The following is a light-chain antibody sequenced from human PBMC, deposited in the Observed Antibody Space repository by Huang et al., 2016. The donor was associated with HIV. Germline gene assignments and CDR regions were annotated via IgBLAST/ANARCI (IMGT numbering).Light chain of an antibody. CDR1: QSLLHSNGYKY. Sequence: DIVMTQSPLSLPVTPGEPASISCRSSQSLLHSNGYKYLNWYLQKPGQSPQLLIYLGSNRASWVPDRFSGSGSGTYFTLKISRVEAEDVGVYYCMQALQTPKTFGQGTKVEIK. CDR3: MQALQTPKT. J-gene: IGKJ1*01. CDR2: LGS. V-gene: IGKV2-28*01.